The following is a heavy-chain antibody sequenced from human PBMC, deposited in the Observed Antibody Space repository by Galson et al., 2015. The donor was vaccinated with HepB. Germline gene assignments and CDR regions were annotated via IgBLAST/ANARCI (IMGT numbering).Heavy chain of an antibody. CDR1: GIIFSNAW. CDR2: IKSKTDGGST. Sequence: SLRLSCAASGIIFSNAWMNWVRQAPGKGLEWVGRIKSKTDGGSTDSAAPVRGRFTISRDDSTNTVYLQMNSLRTEDTAVYYCATSPGYYDMSPFDYWGQGTLVTASS. D-gene: IGHD3-22*01. V-gene: IGHV3-15*07. CDR3: ATSPGYYDMSPFDY. J-gene: IGHJ4*02.